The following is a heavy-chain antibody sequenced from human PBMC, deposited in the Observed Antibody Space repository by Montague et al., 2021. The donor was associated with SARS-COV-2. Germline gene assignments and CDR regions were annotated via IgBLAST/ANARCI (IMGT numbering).Heavy chain of an antibody. V-gene: IGHV4-59*01. CDR1: GGSINNCY. Sequence: SETLSLTCNVSGGSINNCYWSWIRQSPGRGLEWIGYIYNTWSTTRNPSLDSRVTISLDTSRDLVSLELKSLTAADTAVYYCARGGGWKRPFDYWGQGTLVAVSS. J-gene: IGHJ4*02. D-gene: IGHD4-23*01. CDR3: ARGGGWKRPFDY. CDR2: IYNTWST.